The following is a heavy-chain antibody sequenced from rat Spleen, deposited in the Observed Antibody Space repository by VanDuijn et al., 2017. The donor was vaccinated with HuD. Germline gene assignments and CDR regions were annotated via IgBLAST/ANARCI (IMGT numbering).Heavy chain of an antibody. CDR3: AKNIYYSSYMYYFDY. Sequence: EVQLVKSGGGLVQTGRSLKLSCAASGISFSSFAMAWVRQAPKKGLEWVATITSGGSNTYYPDSVKGRFTISRDNVKSTLYLQMDSLRSEDTATYYCAKNIYYSSYMYYFDYWGQGVMVTVSS. CDR2: ITSGGSNT. CDR1: GISFSSFA. D-gene: IGHD1-2*01. J-gene: IGHJ2*01. V-gene: IGHV5-25*01.